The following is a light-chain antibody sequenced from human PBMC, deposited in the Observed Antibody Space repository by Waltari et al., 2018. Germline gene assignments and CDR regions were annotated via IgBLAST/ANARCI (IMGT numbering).Light chain of an antibody. CDR1: QSVGSSY. CDR3: QQYGSSPLYT. Sequence: EIVLTQSPGTLSLSPGERATLSCRASQSVGSSYLAWYQQKPGQAPRLLIHGASTRATVIPDRFSGTGSGTDFTLTISRLEPEDFAVYYCQQYGSSPLYTFGQGTKLEIK. J-gene: IGKJ2*01. CDR2: GAS. V-gene: IGKV3-20*01.